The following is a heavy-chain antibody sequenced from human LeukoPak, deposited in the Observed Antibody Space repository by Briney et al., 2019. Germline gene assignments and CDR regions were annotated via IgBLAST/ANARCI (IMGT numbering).Heavy chain of an antibody. CDR2: INHSGST. D-gene: IGHD6-13*01. Sequence: SETLSLTCAVYGGSFSGYYWSWIRQPPGKGLEWIGEINHSGSTNYNLSLKSRVTISVDTSKNQFSLKLSSVTAADTAVYYCARQKSSSWKSPFDYWGQGTLVTVSS. CDR1: GGSFSGYY. J-gene: IGHJ4*02. CDR3: ARQKSSSWKSPFDY. V-gene: IGHV4-34*01.